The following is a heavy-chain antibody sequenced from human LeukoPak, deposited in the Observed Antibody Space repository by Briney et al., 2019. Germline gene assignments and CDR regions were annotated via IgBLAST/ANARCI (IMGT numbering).Heavy chain of an antibody. D-gene: IGHD6-13*01. CDR1: GFGFSSTA. J-gene: IGHJ4*02. CDR2: SGTDGDT. V-gene: IGHV3-23*01. CDR3: AKKTPGTYPFDY. Sequence: GGSLRLSCAASGFGFSSTAMNWVRQAPGKGLEWVSASGTDGDTYYSDSVQGRFTISRDNSTNTLYLQMTSLRADDTAVYYCAKKTPGTYPFDYWGQGTLVTVSP.